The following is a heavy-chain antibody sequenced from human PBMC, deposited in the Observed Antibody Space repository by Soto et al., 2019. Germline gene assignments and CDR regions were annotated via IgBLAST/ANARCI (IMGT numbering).Heavy chain of an antibody. V-gene: IGHV3-13*04. J-gene: IGHJ5*02. CDR1: GFTFSSYD. Sequence: PGGSLRLSCAASGFTFSSYDMHWVRQATGKGLEWVSTIGTAGDTYYPGSVKGRFTISRENAKNSLYLQMNSLRAGDTAVYYCERGVTMVRGVIIDWFDPWGQGTLVTVSS. CDR3: ERGVTMVRGVIIDWFDP. D-gene: IGHD3-10*01. CDR2: IGTAGDT.